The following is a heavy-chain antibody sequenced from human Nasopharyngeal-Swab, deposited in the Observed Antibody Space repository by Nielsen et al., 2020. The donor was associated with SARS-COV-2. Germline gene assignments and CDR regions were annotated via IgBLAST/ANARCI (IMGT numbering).Heavy chain of an antibody. CDR2: ISSSSSYI. CDR1: GFTFSSYS. D-gene: IGHD3-22*01. Sequence: GGSLRLSCAASGFTFSSYSMNWVRRAPGKGLEWVSSISSSSSYIYYADSVKGRFTISRDNAKNSLYLQMNSLRAEDTAVYYCARGSYYHDSSGYYDYWGQGTLVTVSS. V-gene: IGHV3-21*01. CDR3: ARGSYYHDSSGYYDY. J-gene: IGHJ4*02.